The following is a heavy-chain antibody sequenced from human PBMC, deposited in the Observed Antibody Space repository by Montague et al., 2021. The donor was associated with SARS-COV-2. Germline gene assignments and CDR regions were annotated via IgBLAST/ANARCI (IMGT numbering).Heavy chain of an antibody. Sequence: SETLSLTCTVSGASISTGPFYWSWIRQPPGKGLEWIGYMSYSGTTNYNPSLRSRLTMSIDTSKDQLSLKLSSLTAADAAVYYCARGRDQLGWFDPWGQGTLVTVSS. CDR3: ARGRDQLGWFDP. J-gene: IGHJ5*02. V-gene: IGHV4-61*01. CDR2: MSYSGTT. CDR1: GASISTGPFY. D-gene: IGHD7-27*01.